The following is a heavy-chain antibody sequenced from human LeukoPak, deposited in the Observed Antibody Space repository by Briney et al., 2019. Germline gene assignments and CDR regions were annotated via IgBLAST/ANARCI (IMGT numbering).Heavy chain of an antibody. Sequence: SSETLSLTCTVSGGSVSSGSYYWSWIRQPPGKGLEWIGYIYYSGSTNYNPSLKSRVTISVDTSKNQFSLKLSSVTAADTAVYYCARDGTSWAGENDAFDIWGQGTMVTVSS. CDR1: GGSVSSGSYY. D-gene: IGHD7-27*01. V-gene: IGHV4-61*01. CDR3: ARDGTSWAGENDAFDI. CDR2: IYYSGST. J-gene: IGHJ3*02.